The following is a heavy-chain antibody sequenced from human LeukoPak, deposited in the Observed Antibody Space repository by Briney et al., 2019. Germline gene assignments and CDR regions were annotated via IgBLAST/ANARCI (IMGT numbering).Heavy chain of an antibody. CDR2: INHSVST. D-gene: IGHD5-18*01. CDR3: ARGNRGYGYGGPYDY. J-gene: IGHJ4*02. V-gene: IGHV4-34*01. CDR1: GGSFSGYY. Sequence: PSETLSLTCAVYGGSFSGYYWSWIRQPPGKGLEWIGEINHSVSTNYNPSLKSRVTISVDTSKNQFSLKLSSVTAADTAVYYCARGNRGYGYGGPYDYWDQGTLVTVSS.